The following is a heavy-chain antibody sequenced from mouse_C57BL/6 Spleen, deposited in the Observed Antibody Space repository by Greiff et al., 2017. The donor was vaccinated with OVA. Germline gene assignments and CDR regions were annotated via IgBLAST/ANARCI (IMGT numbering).Heavy chain of an antibody. V-gene: IGHV5-9*01. CDR1: GFTFSSYT. CDR2: ISGGGGNT. CDR3: ARQGGRTGTTWFAY. D-gene: IGHD4-1*01. Sequence: EVMLVESGGGLVKPGGSLKLSCAASGFTFSSYTMSWVRQTPEKRLEWVATISGGGGNTYYPDSVKGRFTISRDNAKNTLYLQMSSLRSEDTALYYCARQGGRTGTTWFAYWGQGTLVTVSA. J-gene: IGHJ3*01.